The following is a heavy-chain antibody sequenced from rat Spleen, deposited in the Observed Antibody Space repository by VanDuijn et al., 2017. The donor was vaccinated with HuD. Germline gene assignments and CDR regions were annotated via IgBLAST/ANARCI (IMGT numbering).Heavy chain of an antibody. J-gene: IGHJ2*01. CDR2: ISTGGNT. Sequence: QVQLKESGPGLVQPSQTLSLTCTVSGFSLTSNGVSWVRQPPGKGLEWIAAISTGGNTYYNSGLKSRLGISRDTSKSQVFLKMNSLQTEDTAIYFCVRSGYTFDYWGQGVMVTVSS. V-gene: IGHV2S12*01. CDR3: VRSGYTFDY. CDR1: GFSLTSNG. D-gene: IGHD2-3*01.